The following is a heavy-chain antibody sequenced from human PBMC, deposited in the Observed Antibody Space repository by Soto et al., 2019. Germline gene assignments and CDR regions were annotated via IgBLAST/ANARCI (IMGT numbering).Heavy chain of an antibody. CDR1: GFTFSSYS. CDR3: AAEATILNWFDP. Sequence: GGSLRLSCAASGFTFSSYSMNWVRQAPGKGLEWVSYISSSSSTIYYADSVKGRFTISRDNAKKSLYLQMNSLRAEDTAVYYCAAEATILNWFDPWGQGTLVTVSS. D-gene: IGHD5-12*01. CDR2: ISSSSSTI. V-gene: IGHV3-48*01. J-gene: IGHJ5*02.